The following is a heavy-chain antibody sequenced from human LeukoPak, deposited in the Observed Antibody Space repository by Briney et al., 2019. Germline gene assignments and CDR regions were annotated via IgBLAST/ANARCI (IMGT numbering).Heavy chain of an antibody. Sequence: PGGSLRLSCAASGFTFSSYAMSWVRQAPGKGLEWVSAISGSGGSTYYADSVKGRFTISRDNSKNTLYLQMNSLRAEDTAVYYCARDTGRDILTGYYNWGQGTLVTVSS. J-gene: IGHJ4*02. CDR1: GFTFSSYA. CDR2: ISGSGGST. V-gene: IGHV3-23*01. CDR3: ARDTGRDILTGYYN. D-gene: IGHD3-9*01.